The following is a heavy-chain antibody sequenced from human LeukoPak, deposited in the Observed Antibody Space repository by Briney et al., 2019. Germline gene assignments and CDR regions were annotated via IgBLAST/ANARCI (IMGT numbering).Heavy chain of an antibody. CDR1: GGSISSYY. CDR2: ISYSGNT. Sequence: SETLSLTCSVSGGSISSYYWSWIRQPPGKGLEWIGFISYSGNTAYRPSLKSRVTISVDTSKNQFSLKLSSVTAADTAVYYCARLAEVGATAFDAFDIWGQGTMVTVSS. CDR3: ARLAEVGATAFDAFDI. J-gene: IGHJ3*02. D-gene: IGHD1-26*01. V-gene: IGHV4-59*12.